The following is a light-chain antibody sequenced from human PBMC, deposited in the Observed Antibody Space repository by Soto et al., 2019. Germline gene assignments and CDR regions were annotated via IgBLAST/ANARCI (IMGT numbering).Light chain of an antibody. CDR3: QQYDNWPRT. V-gene: IGKV3-15*01. CDR2: DAS. CDR1: QSVRSN. Sequence: SVSPGERATLSCGASQSVRSNVAWYQQKPGQPPRLLIYDASTRATGIPSRFSGSGSGTEFTLTISSLKSEDFAVYYCQQYDNWPRTFGQGTKVDIK. J-gene: IGKJ1*01.